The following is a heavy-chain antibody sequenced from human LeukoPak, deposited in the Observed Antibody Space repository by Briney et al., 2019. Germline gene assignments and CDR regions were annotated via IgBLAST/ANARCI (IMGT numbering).Heavy chain of an antibody. Sequence: SGGSLRLSCAASGFTFSSYAMSWVRQAPGQGLEWVSALSGSGASTYYADSVKGRFTISRDNSKNTLYLQMNSLRAEDTAVYYCAKDGEYYYDSSGYRDYYYGMDVWGQGTTVTVSS. J-gene: IGHJ6*02. CDR2: LSGSGAST. D-gene: IGHD3-22*01. CDR1: GFTFSSYA. CDR3: AKDGEYYYDSSGYRDYYYGMDV. V-gene: IGHV3-23*01.